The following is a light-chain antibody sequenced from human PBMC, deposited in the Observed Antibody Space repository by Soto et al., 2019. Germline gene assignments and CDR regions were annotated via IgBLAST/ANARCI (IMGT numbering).Light chain of an antibody. Sequence: EIVLTQPPGTLSSSPGERATLSCRASQSVSGSCLAWYQQKPGQAPRLLTYGASSRATGIPDRFSGSGSGTDFTLTISRLEPEDFAVDYCQQYGSSPFTFGPGTKVDIK. J-gene: IGKJ3*01. CDR3: QQYGSSPFT. CDR1: QSVSGSC. CDR2: GAS. V-gene: IGKV3-20*01.